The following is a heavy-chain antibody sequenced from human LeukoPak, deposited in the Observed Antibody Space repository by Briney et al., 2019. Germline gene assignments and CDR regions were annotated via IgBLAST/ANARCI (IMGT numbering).Heavy chain of an antibody. V-gene: IGHV3-64D*06. CDR2: IPSNGGTT. D-gene: IGHD2-21*02. J-gene: IGHJ4*02. CDR1: GFTFSGYA. CDR3: VRDRVVVTATFDC. Sequence: GGSLRLSCSASGFTFSGYAMHWVRQAPGKGLEYVSGIPSNGGTTYYADSVKGRFTISRDNSKNTLYLQMSSLRAEDTAVYFCVRDRVVVTATFDCWGQGTLITVSS.